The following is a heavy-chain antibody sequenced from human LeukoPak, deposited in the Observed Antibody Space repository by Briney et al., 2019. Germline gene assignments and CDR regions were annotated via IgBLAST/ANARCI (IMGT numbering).Heavy chain of an antibody. CDR2: ISGSGGST. Sequence: GGSLRLSCAASGFTFNSYAMSWVRQAPGKGLEWVSAISGSGGSTYYADSVKGRFTISTDNSKNTLYLQMNSLRAEDTAVYYCAKVSLEVDYMDVWGKGTTVTVSS. CDR1: GFTFNSYA. J-gene: IGHJ6*03. D-gene: IGHD1-1*01. V-gene: IGHV3-23*01. CDR3: AKVSLEVDYMDV.